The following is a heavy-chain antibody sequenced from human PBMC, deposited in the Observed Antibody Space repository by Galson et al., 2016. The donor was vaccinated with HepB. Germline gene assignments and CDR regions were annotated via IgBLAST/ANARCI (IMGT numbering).Heavy chain of an antibody. D-gene: IGHD1-26*01. V-gene: IGHV3-23*01. Sequence: LRLSCAASGFTFNNYGMTWVRQAPGKGLEVVSSISRSGDSTDYADSVKGRFTISRDNSKNTLSLQMNSLRAEDTAVYYCVQGSTAPAVWGKGTTVTVSS. J-gene: IGHJ6*04. CDR2: ISRSGDST. CDR3: VQGSTAPAV. CDR1: GFTFNNYG.